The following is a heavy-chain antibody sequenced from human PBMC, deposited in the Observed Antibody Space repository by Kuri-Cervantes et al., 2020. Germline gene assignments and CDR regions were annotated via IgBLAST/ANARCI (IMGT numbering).Heavy chain of an antibody. CDR3: ARVFDL. J-gene: IGHJ2*01. CDR2: ISSSSSYI. Sequence: GESLKISCAASGFTFSSYSMNWVRQAPGKGLEWVSSISSSSSYIYYADAVKGRFAISRDNAKNSLYLQMNSLRADDTAVYYCARVFDLWGRGTLVTVSS. CDR1: GFTFSSYS. V-gene: IGHV3-21*01.